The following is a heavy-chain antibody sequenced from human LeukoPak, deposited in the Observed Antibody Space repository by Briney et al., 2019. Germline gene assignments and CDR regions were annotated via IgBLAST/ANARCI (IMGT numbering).Heavy chain of an antibody. J-gene: IGHJ4*02. D-gene: IGHD6-6*01. CDR2: ISNTASTI. V-gene: IGHV3-48*01. CDR3: ARGGAARPDY. CDR1: GFTFSSYG. Sequence: GGSLRLSCATSGFTFSSYGMNWVRQAPGKGLEWVSYISNTASTINYADSVRGRFTISRDNAENSLYLQMNSLRVEDTAVYYCARGGAARPDYWGQGTPVTVSP.